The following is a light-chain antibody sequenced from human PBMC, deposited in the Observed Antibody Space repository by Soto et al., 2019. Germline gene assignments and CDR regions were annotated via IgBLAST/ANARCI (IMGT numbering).Light chain of an antibody. CDR3: SSYSTTNILV. Sequence: QSVLTQPASVSGSPGQSVTISCTGASSDVGAHEHVSWYQQHPGRAPKLILYDVNNRPSGVSNHFSGSKSGNTASLVISGLQANDEADYYCSSYSTTNILVFGSGTKVTVL. J-gene: IGLJ1*01. CDR2: DVN. CDR1: SSDVGAHEH. V-gene: IGLV2-14*03.